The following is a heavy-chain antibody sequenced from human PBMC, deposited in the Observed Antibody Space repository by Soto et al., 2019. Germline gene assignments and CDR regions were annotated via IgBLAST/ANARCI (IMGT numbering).Heavy chain of an antibody. CDR3: ARDFFDSSDYTTNWFDP. CDR2: IYHTGNA. V-gene: IGHV4-39*01. CDR1: GDSIRNSRFY. D-gene: IGHD3-22*01. J-gene: IGHJ5*02. Sequence: SETLSLTCSFSGDSIRNSRFYLAWIRQPPGEGLEWIGSIYHTGNAYYNPSLKSRVTISVDTSKNQFSLKLTSVTAADAALYYCARDFFDSSDYTTNWFDPWGQGTLVTVSS.